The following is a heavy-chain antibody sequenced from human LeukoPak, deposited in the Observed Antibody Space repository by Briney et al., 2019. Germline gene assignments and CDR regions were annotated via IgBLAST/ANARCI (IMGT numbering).Heavy chain of an antibody. CDR2: INPNSGDT. Sequence: ASVTVSCKASGYTFTGYYMHWVRQAPGQGLEWMGWINPNSGDTHYAQKFQGRVTMTRDTSISTAYMELSRLRSDDTAIYYCARGSTVGATESLGFDYWGQGNPVTVSS. J-gene: IGHJ4*02. CDR1: GYTFTGYY. CDR3: ARGSTVGATESLGFDY. D-gene: IGHD1-26*01. V-gene: IGHV1-2*02.